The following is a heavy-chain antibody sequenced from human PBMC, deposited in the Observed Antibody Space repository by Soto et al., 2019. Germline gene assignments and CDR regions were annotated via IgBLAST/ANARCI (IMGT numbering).Heavy chain of an antibody. D-gene: IGHD3-22*01. J-gene: IGHJ4*02. Sequence: ASVKVSCKASGYTFTSYGISWVRQAPGQGLEWMGWISAYNGNTNYAQKLQGRVTMTTDTSTSTAYMELRSLRSDDTAVYYCARENYYDSSGYYVYWGQGTLVTVSS. CDR2: ISAYNGNT. V-gene: IGHV1-18*01. CDR1: GYTFTSYG. CDR3: ARENYYDSSGYYVY.